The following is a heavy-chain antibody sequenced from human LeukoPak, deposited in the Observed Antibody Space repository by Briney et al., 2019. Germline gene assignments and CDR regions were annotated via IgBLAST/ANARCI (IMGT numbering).Heavy chain of an antibody. CDR1: GGSINNDNYY. J-gene: IGHJ4*02. CDR2: IYYSGNSGNT. D-gene: IGHD3-22*01. V-gene: IGHV4-39*01. CDR3: ARLRDTGGYYFYYYFDS. Sequence: SETLSLTCTVSGGSINNDNYYCGWIRQSPGKGLEWIGNIYYSGNSGNTYYNPSLKSRVTISVDTAKNQFSLNLSSVTAACTPLYYCARLRDTGGYYFYYYFDSWGLGTLGSASS.